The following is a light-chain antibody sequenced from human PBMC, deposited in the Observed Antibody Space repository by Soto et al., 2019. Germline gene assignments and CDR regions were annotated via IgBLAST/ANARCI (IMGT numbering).Light chain of an antibody. CDR1: SIDVGSYNS. Sequence: QSVLTQPASGSGSPGQSITISCTGTSIDVGSYNSVSCYQQHPGKAPKLMIYEGSKRPSGVSNRFSGSKSCNTASLTISGLHADDEADYYCCSYSGSSTFDVFGTGTKVTVL. V-gene: IGLV2-23*03. J-gene: IGLJ1*01. CDR3: CSYSGSSTFDV. CDR2: EGS.